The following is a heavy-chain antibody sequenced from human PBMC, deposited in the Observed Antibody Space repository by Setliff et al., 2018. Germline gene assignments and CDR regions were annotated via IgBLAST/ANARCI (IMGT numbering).Heavy chain of an antibody. CDR2: INPGSGAT. J-gene: IGHJ3*02. CDR1: GYTFTAYY. Sequence: ASVKVSCKASGYTFTAYYMHWVRQAPGQGLEWMGWINPGSGATNLAQRFQGRVTMTRDTSISTAYMELSSLRSDDTAVYYCSKPLPRVPPYASGSSWIYRNDAFDIWGQGTMVTVSS. V-gene: IGHV1-2*02. D-gene: IGHD3-10*01. CDR3: SKPLPRVPPYASGSSWIYRNDAFDI.